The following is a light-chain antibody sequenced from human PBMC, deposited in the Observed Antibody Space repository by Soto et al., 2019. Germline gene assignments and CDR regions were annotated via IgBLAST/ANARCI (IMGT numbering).Light chain of an antibody. CDR1: SSNIGSNT. Sequence: QSVPTQPPSASGTPGQRVTISCSGSSSNIGSNTVTWYQQLPGTAPKLLIYSNVQRSSGIPDRFSGSKSGTSASLAISGLQSEDEADYYCAAGDNSLNGPVFGGGTKLTAL. CDR3: AAGDNSLNGPV. CDR2: SNV. J-gene: IGLJ2*01. V-gene: IGLV1-44*01.